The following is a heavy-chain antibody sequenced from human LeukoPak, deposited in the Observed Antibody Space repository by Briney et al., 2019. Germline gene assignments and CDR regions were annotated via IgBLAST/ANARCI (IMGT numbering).Heavy chain of an antibody. CDR2: IYHSGST. CDR1: GGSISSGGYY. V-gene: IGHV4-61*08. Sequence: SETLSLTCTVSGGSISSGGYYWSWIRQPPGKGLEWIGYIYHSGSTTYNPSLKSRVTISVDTSKNQFSLKLSSVTAADTAVYYCASDSPDSSGYNPLGCWGQGTLVTVSS. J-gene: IGHJ4*02. CDR3: ASDSPDSSGYNPLGC. D-gene: IGHD3-22*01.